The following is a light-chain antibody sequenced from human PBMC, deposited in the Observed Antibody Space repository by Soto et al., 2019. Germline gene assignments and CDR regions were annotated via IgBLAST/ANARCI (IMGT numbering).Light chain of an antibody. CDR3: MQALQSRT. J-gene: IGKJ2*01. CDR2: LGS. CDR1: QSLLYSNGYNY. Sequence: DIVMTRSPLSLPVTPGEPASISCRSSQSLLYSNGYNYLDWYLQKPGQSPQLLIYLGSNRASGVPDRFSGSGSGTDFTLKISRVEAEDVGVYYCMQALQSRTFGQGTKLETK. V-gene: IGKV2-28*01.